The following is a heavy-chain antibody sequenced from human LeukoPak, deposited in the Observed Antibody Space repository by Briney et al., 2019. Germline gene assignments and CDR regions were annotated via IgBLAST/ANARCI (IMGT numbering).Heavy chain of an antibody. J-gene: IGHJ4*02. D-gene: IGHD3-10*01. Sequence: GGSLRLSCAASGFTISSYVMTWVRQAPGEGLEWVSAISASGGSTYYADSVKVRFTISRDNSKNTLYLQMNSLRAEDTAVYYCATHGSGSYYAAYYFDYWGQGTLDTVSS. CDR2: ISASGGST. V-gene: IGHV3-23*01. CDR3: ATHGSGSYYAAYYFDY. CDR1: GFTISSYV.